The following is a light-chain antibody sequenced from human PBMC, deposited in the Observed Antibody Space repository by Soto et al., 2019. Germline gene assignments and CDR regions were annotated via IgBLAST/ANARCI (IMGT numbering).Light chain of an antibody. CDR1: QSISTW. CDR3: QQYRSYSGLT. V-gene: IGKV1-5*03. Sequence: DILMTQSPSTLSASVGDRVTITCRASQSISTWLAWYQQKPWKAPKLLIFGVSSLDNGFPSRFGGSGSGTEFTLTISSLQPDDFATYYYQQYRSYSGLTFGGGTKVEIK. J-gene: IGKJ4*01. CDR2: GVS.